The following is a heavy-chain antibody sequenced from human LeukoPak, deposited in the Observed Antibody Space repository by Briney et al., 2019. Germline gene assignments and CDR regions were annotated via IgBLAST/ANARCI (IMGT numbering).Heavy chain of an antibody. CDR1: GFTFSSDN. J-gene: IGHJ4*02. CDR2: ISSTSSYI. D-gene: IGHD6-19*01. V-gene: IGHV3-21*01. Sequence: GGSLRLSCAASGFTFSSDNMNWVRQAPGKGLEWVSSISSTSSYIYYADSVKGRFTISRDNSKNTLYLQMNSLRAEDTAVYYCASYSSLDYWGQGTLVTVSS. CDR3: ASYSSLDY.